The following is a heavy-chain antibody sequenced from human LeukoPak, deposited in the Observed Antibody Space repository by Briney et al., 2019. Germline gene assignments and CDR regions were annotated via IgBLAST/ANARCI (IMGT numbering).Heavy chain of an antibody. CDR2: ISYDGSNK. V-gene: IGHV3-30*18. Sequence: GGSLRLSCAASGFTFSSYGMHWVRQAPGKGLEWVAVISYDGSNKYYADSVKGRFTISRDNSKNTLYLQMNSLRAEDTAVYYCAKPSGRSGWYDAFDIWGQGTMVTVSS. J-gene: IGHJ3*02. D-gene: IGHD6-19*01. CDR1: GFTFSSYG. CDR3: AKPSGRSGWYDAFDI.